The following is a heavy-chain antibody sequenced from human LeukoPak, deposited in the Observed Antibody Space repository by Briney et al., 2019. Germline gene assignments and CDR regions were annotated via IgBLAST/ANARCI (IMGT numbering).Heavy chain of an antibody. CDR3: ARDRHDILTGYYVPDY. V-gene: IGHV3-30*03. CDR1: GFTFSSYG. CDR2: ISYDGSNK. D-gene: IGHD3-9*01. Sequence: PGGSLRLSCAASGFTFSSYGMHWVRQAPGKGLEWVAVISYDGSNKYYADSVKGRFTISRDNAKNSLYLQMNSLRAEDTAVYYCARDRHDILTGYYVPDYWGQGTLVTVSS. J-gene: IGHJ4*02.